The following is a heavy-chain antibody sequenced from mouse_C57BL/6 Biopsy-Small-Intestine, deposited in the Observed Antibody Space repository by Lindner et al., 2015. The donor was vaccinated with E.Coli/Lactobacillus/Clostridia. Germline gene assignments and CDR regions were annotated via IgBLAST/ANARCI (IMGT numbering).Heavy chain of an antibody. CDR3: ARSEGSSGFFDY. CDR1: GYSSTGYY. Sequence: VQLQESGPELVKPGASVKISCKASGYSSTGYYMHWVKQSHGNILDWFGYISPNSGISSYNPRFNGKATLTMDKSSSTAYMELRSLTSEDSAVYYCARSEGSSGFFDYWGQGTTLTVSS. J-gene: IGHJ2*01. V-gene: IGHV1-31*01. D-gene: IGHD3-2*02. CDR2: ISPNSGIS.